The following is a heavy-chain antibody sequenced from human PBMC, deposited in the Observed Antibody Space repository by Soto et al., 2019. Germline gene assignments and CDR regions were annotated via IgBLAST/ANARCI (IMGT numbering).Heavy chain of an antibody. CDR2: ISAYNGNT. V-gene: IGHV1-18*04. Sequence: ASVKVSCKASGYTFTSYGISWVRQAPGQGLEWMGWISAYNGNTNYAQKLQGRVTMTTDTSTSTAYMELRSLRSDDTAVYYCARGFLHLMVTTETMDVWGQGTTVTVSS. D-gene: IGHD1-1*01. CDR1: GYTFTSYG. J-gene: IGHJ6*02. CDR3: ARGFLHLMVTTETMDV.